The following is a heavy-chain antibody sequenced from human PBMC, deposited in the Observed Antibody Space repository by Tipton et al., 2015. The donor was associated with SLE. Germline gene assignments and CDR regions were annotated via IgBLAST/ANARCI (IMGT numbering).Heavy chain of an antibody. CDR2: ISGDGYTT. Sequence: SLRLSCAASEFTFEHYGMSWVRQAPGKGLEWVSGISGDGYTTYYADSVKGRFIISRDNSKNAMWLQMNSLRAEDMAIYYCAKEAVVRPIDYWGQGTLVTVSS. D-gene: IGHD3-10*01. CDR1: EFTFEHYG. V-gene: IGHV3-23*01. CDR3: AKEAVVRPIDY. J-gene: IGHJ4*02.